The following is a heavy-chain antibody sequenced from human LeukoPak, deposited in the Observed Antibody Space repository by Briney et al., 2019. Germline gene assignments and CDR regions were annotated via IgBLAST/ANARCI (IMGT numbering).Heavy chain of an antibody. D-gene: IGHD6-19*01. Sequence: ASVKVSCKASGGTFSSYAISWVRQAPGQGLEWMGGIIPIFGTSNYAQKFQGRVTITADESTSTAYMELSSLRSEDTAVYYCARTEQWLVEGALFYWGQGTLVTVSS. CDR3: ARTEQWLVEGALFY. CDR2: IIPIFGTS. V-gene: IGHV1-69*13. J-gene: IGHJ4*02. CDR1: GGTFSSYA.